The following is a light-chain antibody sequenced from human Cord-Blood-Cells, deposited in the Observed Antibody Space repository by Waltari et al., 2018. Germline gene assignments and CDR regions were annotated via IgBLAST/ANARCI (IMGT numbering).Light chain of an antibody. CDR3: QQYDNLPLT. Sequence: DIQMTQSPSSLSASVGDSVTITCQASQDISNYLNWYKQKPGKAPKLLIYDASNLETGVPSRFSGSGSETDFTFTISSLQPEDIATYYCQQYDNLPLTFGGGTKVEIK. CDR2: DAS. CDR1: QDISNY. V-gene: IGKV1-33*01. J-gene: IGKJ4*01.